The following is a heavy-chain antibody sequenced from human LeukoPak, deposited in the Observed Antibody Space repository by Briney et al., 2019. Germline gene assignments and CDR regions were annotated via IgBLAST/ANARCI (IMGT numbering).Heavy chain of an antibody. D-gene: IGHD3-22*01. CDR1: GFTFSSYE. Sequence: GGSLRLSCAASGFTFSSYEMNWVRQAPGKGLEWVSGIGASGDSTYYADSVKGRFTISRDNSKNTLYLQMNSLRAEDTAVYYCASLHDSSGYWGRGTLVTVSS. CDR2: IGASGDST. CDR3: ASLHDSSGY. J-gene: IGHJ4*02. V-gene: IGHV3-23*01.